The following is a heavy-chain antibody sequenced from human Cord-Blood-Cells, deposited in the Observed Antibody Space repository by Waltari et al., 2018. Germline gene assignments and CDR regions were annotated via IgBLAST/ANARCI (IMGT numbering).Heavy chain of an antibody. CDR1: GGSTSSYS. D-gene: IGHD2-15*01. V-gene: IGHV4-59*01. CDR2: IYYSGST. CDR3: ARVVVVAATRAFDI. Sequence: QVQLQESGPGLVQPSETLSLTCTVSGGSTSSYSWSWIRQPPGKGLEWIGYIYYSGSTNYNPSLKSRVTISVDTSKNQFSLKLSSVTAADTAVYYCARVVVVAATRAFDIWGQGTMVTVSS. J-gene: IGHJ3*02.